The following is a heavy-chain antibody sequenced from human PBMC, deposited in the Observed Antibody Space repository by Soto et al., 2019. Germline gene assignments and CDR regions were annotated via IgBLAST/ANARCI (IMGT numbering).Heavy chain of an antibody. Sequence: LGGSLRLSCAASGFTFSDYYMSWIRQAPGKGLEWVSYISSSGSTIYYADSVKGRFTISRDNAKNSLYLQMNSLRAEDTAVYYCQIVPAANRNAFDIWGQGTMVTVSS. V-gene: IGHV3-11*01. D-gene: IGHD2-2*01. J-gene: IGHJ3*02. CDR3: QIVPAANRNAFDI. CDR2: ISSSGSTI. CDR1: GFTFSDYY.